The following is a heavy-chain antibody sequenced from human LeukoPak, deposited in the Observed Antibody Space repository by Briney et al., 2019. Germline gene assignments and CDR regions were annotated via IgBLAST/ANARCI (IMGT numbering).Heavy chain of an antibody. V-gene: IGHV4-39*01. J-gene: IGHJ4*02. D-gene: IGHD3-9*01. CDR3: ARGARYFDWFYYFDY. Sequence: PSETLSLTCTVSGVSISSSNSYWGWIRQPPGKGLEWIGSIYYTGNTYYNASLKSRVTISIDTSKNQFSLKLSSVTAADTAVYYCARGARYFDWFYYFDYWGQGTLVTVSS. CDR1: GVSISSSNSY. CDR2: IYYTGNT.